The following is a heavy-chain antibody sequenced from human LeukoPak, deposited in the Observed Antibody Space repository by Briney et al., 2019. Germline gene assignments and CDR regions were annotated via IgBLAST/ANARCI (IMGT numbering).Heavy chain of an antibody. V-gene: IGHV1-8*02. D-gene: IGHD3-9*01. J-gene: IGHJ6*03. CDR1: GGTFSSYA. CDR3: ARGLTYYDILTGYSYYYYMDV. CDR2: MNPNSGNT. Sequence: ASVKVSCKASGGTFSSYAISWVRQATGQGLEWMGWMNPNSGNTGYAQKFQGRVTMTRNTSISTAYMELSSLRSEDTAVYYCARGLTYYDILTGYSYYYYMDVWGKGTTVTVSS.